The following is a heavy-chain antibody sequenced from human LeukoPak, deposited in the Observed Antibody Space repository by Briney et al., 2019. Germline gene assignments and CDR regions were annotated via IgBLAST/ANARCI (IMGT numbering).Heavy chain of an antibody. Sequence: GGPLRLSCAASGLTFSSYAMSWVRQAPGKGLEWVSTISGSGGSTYYADSVKGRFTISRDNSKNTLYLQMNSLRAEDTAVYYCAKVRSGSYDFDYWGQGTLVTVSS. D-gene: IGHD2-21*01. V-gene: IGHV3-23*01. CDR3: AKVRSGSYDFDY. CDR2: ISGSGGST. J-gene: IGHJ4*02. CDR1: GLTFSSYA.